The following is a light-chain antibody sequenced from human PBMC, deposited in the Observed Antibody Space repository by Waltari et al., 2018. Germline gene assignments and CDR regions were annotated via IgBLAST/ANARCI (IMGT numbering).Light chain of an antibody. Sequence: QSALTQPASVSGSPGQSITISCTGTSSDVGTYNYVSCYQQHPGKAPKLLIYDVSYRPSGVSYLFSGSKSGNTASLTISGLQAEDEADYYCSSYITTNTLELFGGGTSLTVL. CDR2: DVS. J-gene: IGLJ3*02. V-gene: IGLV2-14*03. CDR3: SSYITTNTLEL. CDR1: SSDVGTYNY.